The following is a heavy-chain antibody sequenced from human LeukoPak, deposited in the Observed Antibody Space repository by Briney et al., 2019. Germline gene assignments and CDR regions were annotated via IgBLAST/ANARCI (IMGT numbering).Heavy chain of an antibody. J-gene: IGHJ6*02. D-gene: IGHD3-22*01. CDR3: ASAYYDTSGYYSTLYYGVDV. Sequence: ASVKVSCKASGYTFNTYGFSWVRQAPGQGLQWMGWISAYNGNTNYAQNLQGRLSMTTDTSTNTAYMELKSLRSDDTAVYYCASAYYDTSGYYSTLYYGVDVWGQGTTVTV. CDR1: GYTFNTYG. CDR2: ISAYNGNT. V-gene: IGHV1-18*01.